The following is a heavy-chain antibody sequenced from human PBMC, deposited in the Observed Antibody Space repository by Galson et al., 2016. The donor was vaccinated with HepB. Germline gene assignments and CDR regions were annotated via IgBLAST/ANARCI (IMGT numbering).Heavy chain of an antibody. CDR2: ISWNSGNI. V-gene: IGHV3-9*01. D-gene: IGHD6-19*01. Sequence: SLRLSCAASGFIFDDYAVHWVRQVSGKGLEWVSGISWNSGNIGYADSVKGRFTISRDNAKNSLYLQMNSLRPEDTTLYYCAKSMSSGWYANWYFDLWGRGTLVTVSS. CDR3: AKSMSSGWYANWYFDL. CDR1: GFIFDDYA. J-gene: IGHJ2*01.